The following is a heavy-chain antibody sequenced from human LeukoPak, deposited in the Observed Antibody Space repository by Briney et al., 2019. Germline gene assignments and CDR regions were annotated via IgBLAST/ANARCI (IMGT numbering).Heavy chain of an antibody. CDR2: ISSSGGST. J-gene: IGHJ5*02. V-gene: IGHV3-23*01. CDR1: GFTFSSYA. D-gene: IGHD3-22*01. Sequence: GGSLRLSCAASGFTFSSYAMSWVRQAPGKGLEWVSAISSSGGSTYYADSVKGRFTISRDNSKNTLYLQMNSLRAEDTAVYYCAKDYYYDSSGPNWFDPWGQGTLVTVSS. CDR3: AKDYYYDSSGPNWFDP.